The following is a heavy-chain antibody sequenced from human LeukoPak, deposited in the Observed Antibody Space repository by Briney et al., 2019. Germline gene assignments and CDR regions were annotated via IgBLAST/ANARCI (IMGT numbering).Heavy chain of an antibody. CDR2: MNPNSGNT. D-gene: IGHD2-2*01. J-gene: IGHJ4*02. CDR1: GHTFTSYD. V-gene: IGHV1-8*03. Sequence: ASVKVSCKASGHTFTSYDINWVRQATGQGLEWMGWMNPNSGNTGYAQKFQGRVTITRNTSISTAYMELSSLRSEDTAVYYCARGLGYCSSTSCPTNFWMGYWGQGTLSPSPQ. CDR3: ARGLGYCSSTSCPTNFWMGY.